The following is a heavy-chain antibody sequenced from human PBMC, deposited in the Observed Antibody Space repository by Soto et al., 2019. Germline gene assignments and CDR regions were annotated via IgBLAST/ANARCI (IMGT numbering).Heavy chain of an antibody. CDR3: ARDPGRDGYNLLDY. J-gene: IGHJ4*02. CDR2: IYHSGST. Sequence: ASETLSLTCAVSGYSISSGYYWGWIRQPPGKGLEWIGSIYHSGSTYYNPSLKSRVTISVDTSKNQFSLKLSSVTAADTAVYYCARDPGRDGYNLLDYWGQGTLVTVSS. D-gene: IGHD5-12*01. V-gene: IGHV4-38-2*02. CDR1: GYSISSGYY.